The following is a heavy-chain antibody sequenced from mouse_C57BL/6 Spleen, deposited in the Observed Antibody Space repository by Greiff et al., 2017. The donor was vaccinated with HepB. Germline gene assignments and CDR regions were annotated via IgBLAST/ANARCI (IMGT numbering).Heavy chain of an antibody. D-gene: IGHD1-1*01. J-gene: IGHJ4*01. CDR2: ISSGGDYI. Sequence: EVKLVESGEGLVKPGGSLKLSCAASGFTFSSYAMSWVRQTPEKRLEWVAYISSGGDYIYYADTVKGRFTISRDNARNTLYLQMSSLKSEDTAMYYCTREGTTVAYYAMDYWGQGTSVTVSS. CDR3: TREGTTVAYYAMDY. V-gene: IGHV5-9-1*02. CDR1: GFTFSSYA.